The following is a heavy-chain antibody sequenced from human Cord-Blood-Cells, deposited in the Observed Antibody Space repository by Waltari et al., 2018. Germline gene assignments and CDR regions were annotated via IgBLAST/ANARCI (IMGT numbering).Heavy chain of an antibody. Sequence: QLQLQESGPGLVKPSETLSLTCTVSGGSISSSSYYWGWIRQPPGQGLEWIGSIYYSGSTYYNPSLKGRVTISVDKSKNQFSLKLSSVTAADTAVYYCARVNYDILTGHHYYFDYWGQGTLVTVSS. J-gene: IGHJ4*02. D-gene: IGHD3-9*01. CDR3: ARVNYDILTGHHYYFDY. V-gene: IGHV4-39*07. CDR2: IYYSGST. CDR1: GGSISSSSYY.